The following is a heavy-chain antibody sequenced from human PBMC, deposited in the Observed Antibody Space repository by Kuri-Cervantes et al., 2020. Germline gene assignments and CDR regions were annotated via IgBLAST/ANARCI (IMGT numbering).Heavy chain of an antibody. CDR2: IWYDGSNK. CDR1: GFTFSSYA. J-gene: IGHJ4*02. V-gene: IGHV3-33*03. CDR3: AKGGDYGYDSSGYPVYYFDY. D-gene: IGHD3-22*01. Sequence: GESLKISCAASGFTFSSYAMHWVRQAPGKGLEWVAVIWYDGSNKYYADSVKGRFTISRDNAKNSLYLQMNSLRAEDTALYYCAKGGDYGYDSSGYPVYYFDYWGQGTLVTVSS.